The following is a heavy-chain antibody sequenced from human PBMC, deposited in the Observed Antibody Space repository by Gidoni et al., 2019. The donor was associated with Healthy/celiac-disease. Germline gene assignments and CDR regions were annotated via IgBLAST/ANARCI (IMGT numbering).Heavy chain of an antibody. CDR3: AKDIGEGTTVTTYGMDV. D-gene: IGHD4-17*01. CDR1: GFTFDDYA. J-gene: IGHJ6*02. V-gene: IGHV3-9*01. CDR2: ISWKSGSI. Sequence: EVQLVESGGGLVQPGRSLRLYCAASGFTFDDYAMHWVRQAPGKGLEWVSGISWKSGSIGYADSVKGRFTISRDNAKNSLYLQMNSLRAEDTALYYCAKDIGEGTTVTTYGMDVWGQGTTVTVSS.